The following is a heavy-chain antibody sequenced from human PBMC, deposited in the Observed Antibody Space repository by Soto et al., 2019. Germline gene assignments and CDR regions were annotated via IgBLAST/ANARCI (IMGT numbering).Heavy chain of an antibody. J-gene: IGHJ4*02. Sequence: QVQLVESGGGVVQPGRSLRLSCAASGLTFSRYAMHWVRQVPGKGPEWVAVISDDGSKKYYVDSVKGRFSISRDKSRNTLYLQMNSLRAEDTAVYFCAGERETSSWFLSGFEYWGQGTLVTVSS. V-gene: IGHV3-30-3*01. CDR2: ISDDGSKK. D-gene: IGHD6-13*01. CDR3: AGERETSSWFLSGFEY. CDR1: GLTFSRYA.